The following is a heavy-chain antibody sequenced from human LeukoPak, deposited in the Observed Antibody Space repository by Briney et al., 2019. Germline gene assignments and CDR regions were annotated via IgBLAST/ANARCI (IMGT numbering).Heavy chain of an antibody. CDR2: IYYTGST. Sequence: SETLSLTCTVSVGSISSYYWSWIRQPPGKGLEWIGNIYYTGSTNYNPSLKSRVTMSVDTSKNQLSLKLSSLTAADSAVYYCARRSTLENFLDSWGQGTPVTVSS. J-gene: IGHJ4*02. CDR3: ARRSTLENFLDS. CDR1: VGSISSYY. V-gene: IGHV4-59*08. D-gene: IGHD1-7*01.